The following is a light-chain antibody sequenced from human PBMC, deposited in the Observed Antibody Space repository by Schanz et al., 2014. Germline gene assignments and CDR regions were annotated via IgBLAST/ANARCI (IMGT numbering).Light chain of an antibody. V-gene: IGKV3-20*01. J-gene: IGKJ5*01. Sequence: EVVLTQSPATLSLSPGERATLSCRASQTISSYLVWYQQKPGQAPRLLIYGASSRATGIPDRFSGSGSGTDFTVTISRLEPEGCAVYYCQQYGSSPPITFGQGTRREIK. CDR2: GAS. CDR3: QQYGSSPPIT. CDR1: QTISSY.